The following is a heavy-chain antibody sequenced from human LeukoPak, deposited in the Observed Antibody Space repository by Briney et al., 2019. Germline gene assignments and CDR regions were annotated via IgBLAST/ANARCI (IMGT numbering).Heavy chain of an antibody. Sequence: HSGGSLRLSCAASGFTFSSYGMHWVRQAPGKGLEWVAVISYDGSNKYYADSVKGRFTISRDNSKNTLYLQLNSLRAEDTAVYYCAKSTSPLYYYYGMDVWGQGTTVTVSS. D-gene: IGHD2-2*01. CDR3: AKSTSPLYYYYGMDV. CDR2: ISYDGSNK. J-gene: IGHJ6*02. CDR1: GFTFSSYG. V-gene: IGHV3-30*18.